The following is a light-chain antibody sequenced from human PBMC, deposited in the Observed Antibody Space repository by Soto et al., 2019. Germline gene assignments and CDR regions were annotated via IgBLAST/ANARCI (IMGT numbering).Light chain of an antibody. V-gene: IGKV3-15*01. CDR3: QRYNNWPPWT. Sequence: EIVMTQSPATLSVSPVERATLSCRASQSVSSNLAWYQQKPGQAPRLLIYGASTRATGIPARFSGSGSGTEFTLTISSLQSEDFAVYYCQRYNNWPPWTFGQGTKVEIK. CDR2: GAS. J-gene: IGKJ1*01. CDR1: QSVSSN.